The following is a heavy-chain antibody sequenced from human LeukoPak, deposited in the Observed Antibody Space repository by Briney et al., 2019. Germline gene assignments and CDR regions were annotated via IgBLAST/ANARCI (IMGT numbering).Heavy chain of an antibody. J-gene: IGHJ4*02. CDR2: ISANNGNT. D-gene: IGHD2/OR15-2a*01. CDR3: AKDYFDYGTYYLDY. V-gene: IGHV1-18*01. Sequence: GASVKVSCKASGYTFTNYGICWVRQAPGQGLEWMGCISANNGNTNYAQKLQGRVTMTTDTSTSAAYMELRSLRSDDTAVYYCAKDYFDYGTYYLDYWGQGTLVTVSS. CDR1: GYTFTNYG.